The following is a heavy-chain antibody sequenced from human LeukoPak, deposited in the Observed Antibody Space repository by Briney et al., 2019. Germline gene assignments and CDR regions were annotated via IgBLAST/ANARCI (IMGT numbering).Heavy chain of an antibody. D-gene: IGHD6-13*01. J-gene: IGHJ4*02. CDR1: GGSISSNNW. CDR2: IFHSGIT. V-gene: IGHV4-4*02. CDR3: ARGIAAAGLYYFDY. Sequence: SETLSLTCAVSGGSISSNNWWSWVRQPPGKGLEWIGEIFHSGITNYNPSLKSRVTISVDKSKNQFSLRLNSVTAADTAMYYCARGIAAAGLYYFDYWGQGTLVTVSS.